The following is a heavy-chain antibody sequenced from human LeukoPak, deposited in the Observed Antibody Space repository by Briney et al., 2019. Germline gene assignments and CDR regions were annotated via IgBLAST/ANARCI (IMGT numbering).Heavy chain of an antibody. J-gene: IGHJ5*02. CDR1: GFTFSSYG. CDR3: TTVVVGKNWFDP. CDR2: IKSKTDGGTT. D-gene: IGHD2-2*01. V-gene: IGHV3-15*01. Sequence: GRSLRLSCAASGFTFSSYGMSWVRQAPGKGLEWVGRIKSKTDGGTTDYAAPVKGRFTISRDDSKNTLYLQMNSLKTEDTAVYYCTTVVVGKNWFDPRGQGTLVTVSS.